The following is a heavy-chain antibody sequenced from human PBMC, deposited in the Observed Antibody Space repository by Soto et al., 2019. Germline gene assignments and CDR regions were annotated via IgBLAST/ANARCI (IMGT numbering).Heavy chain of an antibody. Sequence: PVRSLRLSYVDSGFTFSKDAMNWVREAPGKGLEWVAVISDDGSKRFYADSVKGRFTISRDSPKNTLYLQMDSLRPEDTAVLYCASENYYFGISGPTTLGALDIWGQGIMVT. CDR1: GFTFSKDA. V-gene: IGHV3-30-3*01. CDR3: ASENYYFGISGPTTLGALDI. CDR2: ISDDGSKR. J-gene: IGHJ3*02. D-gene: IGHD3-10*01.